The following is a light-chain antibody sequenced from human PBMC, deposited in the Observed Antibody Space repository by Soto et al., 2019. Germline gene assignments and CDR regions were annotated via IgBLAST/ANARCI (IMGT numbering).Light chain of an antibody. Sequence: DVQMTQSPSSLSASVGDRVTITCQASQDISHYLNWYQQKPGKAPKLLIYAASNLETGVPSKFSGSGSGTDYTFTISSLDPEDVATYYCQQYDNLLTFGGGTKLEIK. V-gene: IGKV1-33*01. J-gene: IGKJ4*02. CDR3: QQYDNLLT. CDR2: AAS. CDR1: QDISHY.